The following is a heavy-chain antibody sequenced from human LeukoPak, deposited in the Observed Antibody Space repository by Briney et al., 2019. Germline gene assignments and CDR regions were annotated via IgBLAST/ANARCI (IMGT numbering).Heavy chain of an antibody. V-gene: IGHV4-59*12. CDR1: GGSISSYY. D-gene: IGHD2/OR15-2a*01. CDR2: IYYSGST. J-gene: IGHJ6*03. Sequence: PSETLSLTCTVSGGSISSYYWSWIRQPPGKGLEWIGYIYYSGSTNYNPSLKSRVTISVDTSKNQFSLKLSSVTAADTAVYCCARDLIGYYYYMDVWGKGTTVTISS. CDR3: ARDLIGYYYYMDV.